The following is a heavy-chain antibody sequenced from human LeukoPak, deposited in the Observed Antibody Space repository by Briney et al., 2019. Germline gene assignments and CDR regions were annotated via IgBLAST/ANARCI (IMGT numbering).Heavy chain of an antibody. J-gene: IGHJ5*02. Sequence: PSETLSLTCTVSGGSISGNYWSWIRQPPEKGLEWIGYIYYTGSTNYNPSLKSRVTISIDTSKNQFSLKLSSVTAADTAVYYCAREYRSSWYLNWFDPWGQGTLVTVSS. CDR3: AREYRSSWYLNWFDP. V-gene: IGHV4-59*12. D-gene: IGHD6-13*01. CDR1: GGSISGNY. CDR2: IYYTGST.